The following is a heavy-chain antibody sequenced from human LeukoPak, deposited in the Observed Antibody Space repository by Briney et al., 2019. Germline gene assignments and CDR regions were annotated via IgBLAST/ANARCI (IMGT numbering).Heavy chain of an antibody. D-gene: IGHD1-20*01. J-gene: IGHJ3*02. CDR2: IYSGGST. Sequence: GGSLRLSCAASGFTVNSKCMSWVRQAPGKGLEWVSFIYSGGSTYYADSVKGRFTISRDNSKNTLYLQMNSLRTEDTAVYYCASPTYKWNDVGAFDIWGLGTMVTVSS. V-gene: IGHV3-66*02. CDR1: GFTVNSKC. CDR3: ASPTYKWNDVGAFDI.